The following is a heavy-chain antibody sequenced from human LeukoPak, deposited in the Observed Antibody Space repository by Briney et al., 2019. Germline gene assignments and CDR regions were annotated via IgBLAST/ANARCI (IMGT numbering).Heavy chain of an antibody. CDR2: INNNGGGT. J-gene: IGHJ4*02. D-gene: IGHD1-26*01. V-gene: IGHV3-64*01. Sequence: GGSLRLSCAAAGFTFSSYAMHWVRQAPGKGLEYVSAINNNGGGTYYANSVKGRFTISRDNAKNSLYLQMNSLRAEDTAVYYCARDGSLGATSYWGQGTLVTVSS. CDR3: ARDGSLGATSY. CDR1: GFTFSSYA.